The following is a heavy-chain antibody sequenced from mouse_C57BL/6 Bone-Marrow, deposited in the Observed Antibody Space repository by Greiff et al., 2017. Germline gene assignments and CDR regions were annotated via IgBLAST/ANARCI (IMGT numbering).Heavy chain of an antibody. CDR1: GYTFTDYN. V-gene: IGHV1-22*01. D-gene: IGHD2-3*01. CDR3: VRGGLLHLFFAY. J-gene: IGHJ3*01. CDR2: INPNNGGT. Sequence: EVQLQQSGPELVKPGASVKMSCKASGYTFTDYNMHWVKQSHGKSLEWIGYINPNNGGTSYNQKFKGKATLTVNKSSSTAYMELRSLTSEDSAVYYCVRGGLLHLFFAYWGQGTLVTVSA.